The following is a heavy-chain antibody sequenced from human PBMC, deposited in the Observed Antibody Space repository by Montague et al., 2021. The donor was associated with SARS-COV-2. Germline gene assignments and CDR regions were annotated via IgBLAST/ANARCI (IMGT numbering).Heavy chain of an antibody. J-gene: IGHJ4*02. D-gene: IGHD2-21*01. CDR3: ARHPTAYADFFDH. CDR1: GDSISIYY. V-gene: IGHV4-59*08. CDR2: VYYSGST. Sequence: SETLSLTCTVSGDSISIYYWSWIRQPPGKGLEWIGYVYYSGSTNYNPSLKSRVTMYVDEPKKQFALKLNSVTATDTAIYFCARHPTAYADFFDHWGQGILVTVSS.